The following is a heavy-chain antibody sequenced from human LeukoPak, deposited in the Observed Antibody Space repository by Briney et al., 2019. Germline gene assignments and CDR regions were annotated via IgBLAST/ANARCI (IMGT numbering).Heavy chain of an antibody. V-gene: IGHV1-46*01. CDR2: INPSGGST. J-gene: IGHJ2*01. CDR1: GYTFTSYY. CDR3: ARNQWDL. Sequence: ASVKVSCKASGYTFTSYYMHWVRQAPGQGLEWMGVINPSGGSTSYAQKFQGRVTMTRDTSISTAYMELSRLRSDDTAVYYCARNQWDLWGRGTLVTVSS. D-gene: IGHD6-19*01.